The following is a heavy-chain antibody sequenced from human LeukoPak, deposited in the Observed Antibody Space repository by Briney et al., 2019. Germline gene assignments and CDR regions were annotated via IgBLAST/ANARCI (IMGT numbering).Heavy chain of an antibody. CDR1: GYTFTSYV. V-gene: IGHV1-18*01. CDR2: ISAYKGTT. Sequence: GGSVKVSCKASGYTFTSYVVSWVRQAPGQGLEWMGWISAYKGTTQYAQIFQGRAKITPETSTCTAYMELRRLRSHVTAVYNCARVQGYNFYSWGEGGLLT. D-gene: IGHD5-24*01. J-gene: IGHJ5*02. CDR3: ARVQGYNFYS.